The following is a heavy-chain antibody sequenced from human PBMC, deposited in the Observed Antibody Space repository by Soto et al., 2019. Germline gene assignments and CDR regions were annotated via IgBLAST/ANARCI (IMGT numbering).Heavy chain of an antibody. V-gene: IGHV4-59*01. CDR1: GGTISSYC. Sequence: SETLCLTCTVSGGTISSYCWSWIRQPPGKGLEWIGYIYYSGSTNYNPSLKSRVTISVDTSKNQFSLKLSSVTAADTAVYYCARRSVVPAAMPSYYFDYWGQGTLVTVS. D-gene: IGHD2-2*01. CDR3: ARRSVVPAAMPSYYFDY. CDR2: IYYSGST. J-gene: IGHJ4*02.